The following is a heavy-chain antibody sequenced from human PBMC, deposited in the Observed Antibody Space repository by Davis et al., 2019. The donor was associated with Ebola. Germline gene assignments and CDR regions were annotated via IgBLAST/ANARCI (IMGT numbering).Heavy chain of an antibody. CDR1: GFRFSNYG. D-gene: IGHD3/OR15-3a*01. Sequence: GGSLRLSCAASGFRFSNYGMHWVRQPPGKGLEWVALIRFDGSERYYGDSVKGRFTISKDNSKNTLYLEMDSLRPEDTAVYYCARDGTVNVASLDYWGQGILVTVSS. CDR3: ARDGTVNVASLDY. CDR2: IRFDGSER. J-gene: IGHJ4*02. V-gene: IGHV3-30*02.